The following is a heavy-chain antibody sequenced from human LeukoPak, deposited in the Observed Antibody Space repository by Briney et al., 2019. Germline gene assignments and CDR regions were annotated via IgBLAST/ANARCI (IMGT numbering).Heavy chain of an antibody. D-gene: IGHD3-16*01. CDR1: GFTFSSYA. CDR3: AKDGHWGGFYDN. V-gene: IGHV3-23*01. CDR2: ISGSGGNT. Sequence: GGSLRLSCAASGFTFSSYAMRWVRQAPGKELEWVSTISGSGGNTYYADSVKGRFTISRDNSKNTLNLQMNSLRAEDTAVYYCAKDGHWGGFYDNWGQGNLVTVSS. J-gene: IGHJ4*02.